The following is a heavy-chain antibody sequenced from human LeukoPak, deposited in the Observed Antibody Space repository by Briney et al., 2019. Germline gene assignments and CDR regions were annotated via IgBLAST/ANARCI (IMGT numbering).Heavy chain of an antibody. D-gene: IGHD1-14*01. V-gene: IGHV3-30*02. J-gene: IGHJ4*02. Sequence: GGSLRLSCAASSFTFRSYGMHWVRQAPGKGLEWVAFIRYDGRNIYYADSVKGRFTVFRVDSKNTLYLAMTSLRLEDTAVYYCANSWDSRYLSDYWGQGTLVTVSS. CDR3: ANSWDSRYLSDY. CDR1: SFTFRSYG. CDR2: IRYDGRNI.